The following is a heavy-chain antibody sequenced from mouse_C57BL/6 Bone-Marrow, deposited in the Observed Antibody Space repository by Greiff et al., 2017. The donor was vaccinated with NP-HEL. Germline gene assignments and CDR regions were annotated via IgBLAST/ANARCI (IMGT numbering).Heavy chain of an antibody. CDR3: ERGGGIYYYGSSPHFDY. CDR1: GFTFSSYA. J-gene: IGHJ2*01. V-gene: IGHV5-4*03. CDR2: ISDGGSYT. D-gene: IGHD1-1*01. Sequence: EVMLVESGGGLVKPGGSLKLSCAASGFTFSSYAMSWVRQTPEKRLEWVATISDGGSYTYYPDNVKGRFTISRDNAKNNLYLQMSHLKSEDTAMYYCERGGGIYYYGSSPHFDYWGQGTTLTVSS.